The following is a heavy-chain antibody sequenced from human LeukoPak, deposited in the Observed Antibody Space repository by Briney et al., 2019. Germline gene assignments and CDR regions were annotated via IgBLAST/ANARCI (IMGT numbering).Heavy chain of an antibody. V-gene: IGHV1-18*01. CDR1: GYTFTSYG. Sequence: ASVKVSCKASGYTFTSYGISWVRQAPGQGLEWMGWISAYNGNTNYAQKLQGRVTMTRDTSTSTVYMELSSLRSEDTAVCYCARGLLPNRWFDPWGQGTLVTVSS. J-gene: IGHJ5*02. CDR3: ARGLLPNRWFDP. D-gene: IGHD3-22*01. CDR2: ISAYNGNT.